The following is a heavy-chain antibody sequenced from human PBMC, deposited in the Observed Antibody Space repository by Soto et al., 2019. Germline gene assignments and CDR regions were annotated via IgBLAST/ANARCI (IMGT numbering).Heavy chain of an antibody. Sequence: GGSLRLSCAASGFTFSSYWMHWVRQAPGKGLVWVSRINSDGSSTSYADSVKGRFTISRDNAKNTLYLQMNSLRAEDTAVYYCARDLPYGSGSYSDYYYYYGMDVCGQGTTVTVSS. V-gene: IGHV3-74*01. CDR1: GFTFSSYW. CDR2: INSDGSST. D-gene: IGHD3-10*01. CDR3: ARDLPYGSGSYSDYYYYYGMDV. J-gene: IGHJ6*02.